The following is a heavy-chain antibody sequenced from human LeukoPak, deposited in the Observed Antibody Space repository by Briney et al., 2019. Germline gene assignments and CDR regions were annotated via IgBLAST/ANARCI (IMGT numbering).Heavy chain of an antibody. CDR1: GGSFSGYY. CDR2: INHSGST. V-gene: IGHV4-34*01. D-gene: IGHD2-2*01. J-gene: IGHJ5*02. Sequence: PSETLSLTCAVYGGSFSGYYWSWIRQPPGKGLEWIGEINHSGSTSYNPSLKSRVTISVDTSKNQFSLKLSSVTAADTAVYYCARGALAAIKGSTTGWFDPWGQGTLVTVSS. CDR3: ARGALAAIKGSTTGWFDP.